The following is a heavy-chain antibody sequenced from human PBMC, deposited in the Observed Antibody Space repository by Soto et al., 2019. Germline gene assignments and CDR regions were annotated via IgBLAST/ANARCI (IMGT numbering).Heavy chain of an antibody. CDR1: GFTFSSYG. Sequence: GGSLRLSCAASGFTFSSYGMHWVRQAPGKGLEWVAVIWYDGSNKYYADSVKGRFTISRDNSKNTLYLQMNSLRAEDTTVYYCAREGLLTAADYYFDYWGQGTLVTVSS. D-gene: IGHD2-2*01. CDR3: AREGLLTAADYYFDY. V-gene: IGHV3-33*01. CDR2: IWYDGSNK. J-gene: IGHJ4*02.